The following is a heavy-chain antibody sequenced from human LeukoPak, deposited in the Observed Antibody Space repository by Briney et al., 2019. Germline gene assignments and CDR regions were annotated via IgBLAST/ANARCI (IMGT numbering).Heavy chain of an antibody. Sequence: GGSLRLSCAASGFTFSSYSMNWVRQAPGKGLEGVSSISSSSSYIYYADSVKGRFTISRDNAKNSLYLQMNSLRAEDTAVYYCARYSSGWYSDYWGQGTLVTVSS. CDR3: ARYSSGWYSDY. CDR2: ISSSSSYI. CDR1: GFTFSSYS. D-gene: IGHD6-19*01. V-gene: IGHV3-21*01. J-gene: IGHJ4*02.